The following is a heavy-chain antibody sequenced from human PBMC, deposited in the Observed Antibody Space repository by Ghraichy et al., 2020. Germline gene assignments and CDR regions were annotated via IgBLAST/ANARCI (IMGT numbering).Heavy chain of an antibody. J-gene: IGHJ5*01. Sequence: GGSLRLSCAASGFTFGTYAMNWVRQAPGKGLEWIAYISNSSRTIYYADSVKGRFTISRDNAKRSLYLQMNSLRAEDTAVYYCVRDRDIVVVPTAIPSWFDSWGQGTLVTVSS. CDR3: VRDRDIVVVPTAIPSWFDS. CDR1: GFTFGTYA. CDR2: ISNSSRTI. V-gene: IGHV3-48*04. D-gene: IGHD2-2*02.